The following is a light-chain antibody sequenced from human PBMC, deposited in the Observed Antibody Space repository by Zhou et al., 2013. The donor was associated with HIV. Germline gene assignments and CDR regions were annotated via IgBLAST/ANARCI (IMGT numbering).Light chain of an antibody. J-gene: IGKJ1*01. Sequence: MTQSPATLSVSPGQRVTLSCRTSQSVSSNLAWYQQKPGKVPNLLIYAASTLQSGVPSRFSGSGFGTDFTLTISSLQPEDVATYYCQKYNSAPRTFGQGTKVEIK. CDR3: QKYNSAPRT. CDR1: QSVSSN. V-gene: IGKV1-27*01. CDR2: AAS.